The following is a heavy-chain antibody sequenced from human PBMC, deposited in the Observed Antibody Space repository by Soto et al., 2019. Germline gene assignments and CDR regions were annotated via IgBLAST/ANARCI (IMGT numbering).Heavy chain of an antibody. J-gene: IGHJ4*02. CDR3: ARVKTRYSSVGYFDY. CDR2: ISYDGSNK. V-gene: IGHV3-30-3*01. CDR1: GFTFSSYA. Sequence: QVQLVESGGGVVQPGRSLRLSCAASGFTFSSYAMHWVRQAPGKGLEWVAVISYDGSNKYYAVSVKGRFTISRDNSKNPLYLQMNSLRAQDTVVYYCARVKTRYSSVGYFDYWGQGTLVTGSS. D-gene: IGHD6-19*01.